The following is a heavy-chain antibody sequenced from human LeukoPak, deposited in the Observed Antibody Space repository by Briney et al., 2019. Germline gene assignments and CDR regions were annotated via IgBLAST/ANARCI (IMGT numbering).Heavy chain of an antibody. V-gene: IGHV4-39*01. J-gene: IGHJ5*02. D-gene: IGHD5-18*01. CDR2: IYYSGST. CDR1: GGSFSGYY. Sequence: SETLSLTCAVYGGSFSGYYWGWIRQPPGKGLEWIGSIYYSGSTYYNPSLKSRVTISVDTSKDQFSLKLSSVTAADTAVYYCARQGYSYGYDWFDPWGQGTLVTVSS. CDR3: ARQGYSYGYDWFDP.